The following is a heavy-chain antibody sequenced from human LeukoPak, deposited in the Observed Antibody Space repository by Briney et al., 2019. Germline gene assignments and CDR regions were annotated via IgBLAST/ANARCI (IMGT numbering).Heavy chain of an antibody. Sequence: SETLSLTCTVPGGSVTSYYWSWIRQPPGKGLEWIGNIHYSGSSGSTNYNPSLKSRVTTSVGTSTNQLSLRLSSVTAADTAVYYCARVSDLAAAGTYDYWGQGTLVTVSS. CDR3: ARVSDLAAAGTYDY. J-gene: IGHJ4*02. D-gene: IGHD6-13*01. V-gene: IGHV4-59*02. CDR1: GGSVTSYY. CDR2: IHYSGSSGST.